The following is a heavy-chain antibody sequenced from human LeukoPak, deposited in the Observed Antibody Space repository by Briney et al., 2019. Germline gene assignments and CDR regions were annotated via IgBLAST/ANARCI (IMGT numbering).Heavy chain of an antibody. V-gene: IGHV3-48*02. D-gene: IGHD1-26*01. CDR3: ATSGNYYLKY. Sequence: PGGSLRLSCAASGFTFSTYNMNWARQAPGKGLEWVSHITSSSTNIYYADSVKGRFTISRDNAKNALSLQMNSLRDEDTAVYYCATSGNYYLKYWGQGTLVTVSS. J-gene: IGHJ4*02. CDR1: GFTFSTYN. CDR2: ITSSSTNI.